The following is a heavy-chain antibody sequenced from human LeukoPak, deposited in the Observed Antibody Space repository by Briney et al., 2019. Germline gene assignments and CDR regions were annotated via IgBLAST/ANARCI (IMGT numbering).Heavy chain of an antibody. CDR1: GGTFSSYA. CDR3: ARDKYAFDI. Sequence: VKVSCKTSGGTFSSYAISWVRQAPGQALEWLGRIIPIFGTANYAQKFQGRVTITTDESTSTAYMELSSLRSEDAAVYYCARDKYAFDIWGQGTMVTVSS. CDR2: IIPIFGTA. J-gene: IGHJ3*02. V-gene: IGHV1-69*05.